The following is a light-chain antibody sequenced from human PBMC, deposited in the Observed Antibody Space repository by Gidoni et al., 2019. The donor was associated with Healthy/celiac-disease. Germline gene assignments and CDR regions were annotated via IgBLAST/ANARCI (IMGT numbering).Light chain of an antibody. J-gene: IGKJ5*01. CDR2: DAS. Sequence: IVLTQSPATLSLSPGERATLSCRASQGVSSYLAWYQQKPGQAPRLLIYDASNRATGIPARFSGSGPGTDFTLTISSLEPEDFAVYYCQQRSNWRVFGQGTRLEIK. CDR1: QGVSSY. CDR3: QQRSNWRV. V-gene: IGKV3D-11*01.